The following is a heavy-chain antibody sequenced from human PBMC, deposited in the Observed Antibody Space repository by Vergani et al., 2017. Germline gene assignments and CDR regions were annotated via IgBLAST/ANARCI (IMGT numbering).Heavy chain of an antibody. V-gene: IGHV3-33*01. Sequence: QVQLVESGGGVVQPGRSLRLSCAASGFTFSSYGMHWVRQAPGKGLEWVAVIWYDGSNKYYADSVKGRFTISRDNSKNTLYLQMNSLRDEDTAVYYCARTPLGYCSSTSCFPYYYYGMDVWGQGTTVTVSS. CDR1: GFTFSSYG. CDR2: IWYDGSNK. J-gene: IGHJ6*02. CDR3: ARTPLGYCSSTSCFPYYYYGMDV. D-gene: IGHD2-2*01.